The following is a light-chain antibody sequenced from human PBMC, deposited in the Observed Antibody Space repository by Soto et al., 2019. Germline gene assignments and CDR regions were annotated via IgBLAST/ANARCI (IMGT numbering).Light chain of an antibody. CDR1: SSNIGAGYD. Sequence: QSVLTQPPSVSGAPGQRVTISCTGSSSNIGAGYDVHWYQQLPGTAPKLLIYGNSNRPSGVPDRFSGSKSGTSGSLAITGLQDEDEADYYCQSYDSSLSGLVFGTGTKLTVL. CDR2: GNS. J-gene: IGLJ1*01. CDR3: QSYDSSLSGLV. V-gene: IGLV1-40*01.